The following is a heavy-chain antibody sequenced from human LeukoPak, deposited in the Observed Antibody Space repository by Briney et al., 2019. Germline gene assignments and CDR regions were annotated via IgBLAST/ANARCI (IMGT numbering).Heavy chain of an antibody. CDR2: ISGSGGST. J-gene: IGHJ4*02. V-gene: IGHV3-23*01. D-gene: IGHD2-2*02. Sequence: GGSLRLSCAASGFTFSSYAMSWVRQAPGKGLGWVSAISGSGGSTYYADSVKGRFTISRDNSKNTLYLQMNSLRAEDTAVYYCAKPKGYCSSTSCYRPPHFDYWGQGTLVTVSS. CDR3: AKPKGYCSSTSCYRPPHFDY. CDR1: GFTFSSYA.